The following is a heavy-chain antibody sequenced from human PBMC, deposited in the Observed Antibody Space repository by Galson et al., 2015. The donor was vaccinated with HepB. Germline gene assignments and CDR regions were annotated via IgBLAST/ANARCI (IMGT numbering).Heavy chain of an antibody. D-gene: IGHD4-23*01. CDR3: ARPGGNSYLDA. J-gene: IGHJ4*02. Sequence: SETLSLTCSVSGGSINSYSYSWDWVRQPPGKGLEWIGTIYNSGSSYYNPSLQGRVAMSVDTSKNQFSLNLNSVTATDTAFYFCARPGGNSYLDAWGQGILVAVSS. CDR1: GGSINSYSYS. V-gene: IGHV4-39*01. CDR2: IYNSGSS.